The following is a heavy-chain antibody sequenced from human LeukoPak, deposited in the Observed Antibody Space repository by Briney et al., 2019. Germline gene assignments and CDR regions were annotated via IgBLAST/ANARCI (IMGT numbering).Heavy chain of an antibody. CDR1: GGTFSSYA. D-gene: IGHD4-17*01. CDR2: IIPIFGTA. CDR3: ARALYGDYGHYYYYCYMDV. Sequence: ASVKVSCKASGGTFSSYAISWVRQAPGQGLEWMGGIIPIFGTANYAQKFQGRVTITADKSTSTAYMELSSLRSEDTAVYYCARALYGDYGHYYYYCYMDVWGKGTTVTISS. J-gene: IGHJ6*03. V-gene: IGHV1-69*06.